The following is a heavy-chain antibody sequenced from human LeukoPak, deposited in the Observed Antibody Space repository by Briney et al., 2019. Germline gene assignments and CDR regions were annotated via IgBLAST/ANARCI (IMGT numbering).Heavy chain of an antibody. CDR3: ASGNTLKGVDY. CDR1: GDSIRSNNYY. CDR2: IYTSGST. D-gene: IGHD2/OR15-2a*01. J-gene: IGHJ4*02. Sequence: PSETLSLTCSVSGDSIRSNNYYRTWVRQPAGKGLEWIGRIYTSGSTLYSPSLQSRVTISIDQSKNQFSLRLTSVTAADTAVYYCASGNTLKGVDYWGQGTLVSVSS. V-gene: IGHV4-61*02.